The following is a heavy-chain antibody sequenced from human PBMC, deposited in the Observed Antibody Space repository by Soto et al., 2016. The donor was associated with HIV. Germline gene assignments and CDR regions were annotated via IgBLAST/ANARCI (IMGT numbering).Heavy chain of an antibody. CDR3: ARGRCRMQWLVCYFDY. CDR2: INHSGST. V-gene: IGHV4-34*01. Sequence: QVQLQQWGAGLLKPSETLSLTCTVYGGSFSGYYWTWIRQPPGKGLEWIGDINHSGSTIYNPSLKSRVTISVDTSKNQFXLRLSSVTAADTAVYYCARGRCRMQWLVCYFDYVGQGPWSPSPQ. CDR1: GGSFSGYY. J-gene: IGHJ4*03. D-gene: IGHD6-19*01.